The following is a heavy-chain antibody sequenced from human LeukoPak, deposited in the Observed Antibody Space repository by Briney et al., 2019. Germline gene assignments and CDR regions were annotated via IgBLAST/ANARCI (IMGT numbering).Heavy chain of an antibody. CDR1: GGSISSYY. D-gene: IGHD6-19*01. J-gene: IGHJ3*02. V-gene: IGHV4-59*01. CDR2: IYYGGST. Sequence: SETLSLTCTVSGGSISSYYWSWIRQPPGKGLEWIGYIYYGGSTNYNPSLKSRVTISVDTSKNQFSLKLSSVTAADTAVYYCARVGSSGWWGAFDIWGQGTMVTVSS. CDR3: ARVGSSGWWGAFDI.